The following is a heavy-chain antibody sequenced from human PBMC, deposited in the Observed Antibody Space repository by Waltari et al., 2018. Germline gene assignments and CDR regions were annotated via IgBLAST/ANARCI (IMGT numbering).Heavy chain of an antibody. CDR3: AKDLYTTFGAVDS. CDR2: ITNSGGRT. V-gene: IGHV3-23*01. Sequence: EVQLLQSGGGLVHTGGSLKLSCAASGFVFTDYAMSWVRQAPGKGLDWVSCITNSGGRTFYAESVRGRFTISRDSSYNMVYLQMNSLRGEDTAVYYCAKDLYTTFGAVDSWGQGSLVSVSS. D-gene: IGHD3-3*01. CDR1: GFVFTDYA. J-gene: IGHJ4*02.